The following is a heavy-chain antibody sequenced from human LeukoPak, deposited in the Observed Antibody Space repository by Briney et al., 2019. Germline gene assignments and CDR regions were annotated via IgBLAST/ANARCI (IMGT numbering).Heavy chain of an antibody. CDR3: ARVVVTGAFSSWFDP. CDR2: LHHTGSA. Sequence: SETLSLTCTVSGGSISNSDYLWGWVRQAPGTGLEWIGSLHHTGSAFYHPSLKSRASVSADTSRNQFSLKLTSATAADTSVYFCARVVVTGAFSSWFDPWGQGILVSVSS. D-gene: IGHD2-15*01. J-gene: IGHJ5*02. CDR1: GGSISNSDYL. V-gene: IGHV4-39*01.